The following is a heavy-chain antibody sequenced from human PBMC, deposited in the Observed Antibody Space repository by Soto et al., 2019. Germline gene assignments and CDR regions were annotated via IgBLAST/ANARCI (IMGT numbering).Heavy chain of an antibody. CDR1: GYTFTGYY. CDR3: ARESGPIVNPHYYDSSGYVTTHAFDI. V-gene: IGHV1-2*04. J-gene: IGHJ3*02. CDR2: INPNSGGT. D-gene: IGHD3-22*01. Sequence: QVQLVQSGAEVKKPGASVKVSCKASGYTFTGYYMHWVRQAPGQGLEWMGWINPNSGGTNYAQKFQGWVTMTRDTSISTAYMELSRLRSDDTAVYYCARESGPIVNPHYYDSSGYVTTHAFDIWGQGTMVTVSS.